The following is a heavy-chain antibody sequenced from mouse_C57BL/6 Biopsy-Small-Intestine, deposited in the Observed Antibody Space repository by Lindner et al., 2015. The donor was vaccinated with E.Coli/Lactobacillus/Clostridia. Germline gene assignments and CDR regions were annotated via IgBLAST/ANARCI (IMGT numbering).Heavy chain of an antibody. J-gene: IGHJ4*01. V-gene: IGHV1-84*01. D-gene: IGHD2-2*01. CDR3: ARMGRLLDY. Sequence: VQLQESGPEQVKPGASVKISCKASGYSFTDYYINWVKQRPGQGLEWIGWIYPGSGSSKYNEKFEGKATLTGDTSSSTVYMQLSSLTSEDSAVYFCARMGRLLDYWGQGTSVTVSS. CDR1: GYSFTDYY. CDR2: IYPGSGSS.